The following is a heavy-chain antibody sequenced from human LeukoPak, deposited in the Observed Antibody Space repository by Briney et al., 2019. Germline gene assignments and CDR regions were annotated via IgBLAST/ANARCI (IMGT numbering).Heavy chain of an antibody. J-gene: IGHJ2*01. V-gene: IGHV3-23*01. Sequence: GGSLRLSCAASGFTLSSYAMSWVRQAPGKGLEWVSAISGSGGSTYYADSVKGRFTISRDNSKNTLYLQMNSLRAEDTAVYYCASGDYLYWYFDLWGRGTLVTVSS. CDR3: ASGDYLYWYFDL. D-gene: IGHD4-17*01. CDR2: ISGSGGST. CDR1: GFTLSSYA.